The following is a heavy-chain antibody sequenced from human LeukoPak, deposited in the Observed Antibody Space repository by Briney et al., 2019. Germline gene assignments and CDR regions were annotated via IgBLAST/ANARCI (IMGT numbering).Heavy chain of an antibody. CDR2: IYPDDSET. D-gene: IGHD1-1*01. CDR3: ARHPSRSLHMELDY. Sequence: GESLKISCKGSGYSFTNHWIGWVRQMPGKGLEWMGIIYPDDSETRYSPSFRGQVTISADKSISTAHLQWSSLKASDTAMYYCARHPSRSLHMELDYWGQGTLVTVSS. J-gene: IGHJ4*02. V-gene: IGHV5-51*01. CDR1: GYSFTNHW.